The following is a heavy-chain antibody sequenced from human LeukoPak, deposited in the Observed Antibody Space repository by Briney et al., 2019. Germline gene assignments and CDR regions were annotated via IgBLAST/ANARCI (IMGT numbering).Heavy chain of an antibody. D-gene: IGHD2-21*01. CDR2: INSDGSYI. Sequence: GGSLRLSCATSGLMFRDYWFHWVRQAPGKELVWVSRINSDGSYIIYADSVKGRFTISRDNAENTLYLQLNSLRAEDTAVYYCAKSDCGPIGCKLLNYWGQGTLVTVSS. CDR1: GLMFRDYW. J-gene: IGHJ4*02. CDR3: AKSDCGPIGCKLLNY. V-gene: IGHV3-74*01.